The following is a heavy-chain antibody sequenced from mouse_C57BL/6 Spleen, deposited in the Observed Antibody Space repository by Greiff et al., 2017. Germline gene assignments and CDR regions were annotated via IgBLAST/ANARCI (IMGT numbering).Heavy chain of an antibody. CDR1: GYTFTSYT. Sequence: VQLQESGAELARPGASVKMSCKASGYTFTSYTMHWVKQRPGQGLEWIGYINPGSGDTKYNQKFKNKATLTVDKSSSTAYMQLSSLTSETSAVYYCARSGGLRTLGYFDYWGQGTTLTVSS. D-gene: IGHD2-4*01. V-gene: IGHV1-4*01. J-gene: IGHJ2*01. CDR3: ARSGGLRTLGYFDY. CDR2: INPGSGDT.